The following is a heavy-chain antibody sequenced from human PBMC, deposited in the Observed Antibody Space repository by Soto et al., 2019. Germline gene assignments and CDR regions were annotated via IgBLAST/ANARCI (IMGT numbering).Heavy chain of an antibody. CDR3: ARDLLPWHSGSDSVDY. J-gene: IGHJ4*02. CDR1: GFTVSSNY. CDR2: IYSGGST. Sequence: EVQLVESGGGLVQPGGSLRLSCAASGFTVSSNYMSWVRQAPGKGLEWVSVIYSGGSTYYADSVKGRFTISRDNSKNTLYLQMNSLRAEDTAVYYCARDLLPWHSGSDSVDYWGQGTLVTVSS. V-gene: IGHV3-66*01. D-gene: IGHD3-10*01.